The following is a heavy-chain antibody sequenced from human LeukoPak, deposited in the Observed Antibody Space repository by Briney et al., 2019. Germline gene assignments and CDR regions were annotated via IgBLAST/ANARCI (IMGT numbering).Heavy chain of an antibody. CDR3: ARDSLMYYYGSGGVDY. V-gene: IGHV3-33*08. CDR1: GFTFSSYW. J-gene: IGHJ4*02. CDR2: IWYDGSNK. D-gene: IGHD3-10*01. Sequence: GGSLRLSCAASGFTFSSYWMSWVRQAPGKGLEWVAVIWYDGSNKYYADSVKGRFTISRDNSKNTLYLQMNSLRAEDTAVYYCARDSLMYYYGSGGVDYWGQGTLVTVSS.